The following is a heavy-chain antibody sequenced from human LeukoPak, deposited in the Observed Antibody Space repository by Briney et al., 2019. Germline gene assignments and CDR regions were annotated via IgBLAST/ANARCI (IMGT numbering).Heavy chain of an antibody. Sequence: PGGSLRLSCAASGFTFRSYLMAWVRQAPGKGLEWVSSITTGGDSTNYADSVKGRFTISRDNTKNTLYLQINSLRAEDTAVYYCAKSRGLPWNFDAWGQGTLVTVSS. CDR3: AKSRGLPWNFDA. V-gene: IGHV3-23*01. CDR2: ITTGGDST. CDR1: GFTFRSYL. D-gene: IGHD2-21*02. J-gene: IGHJ4*02.